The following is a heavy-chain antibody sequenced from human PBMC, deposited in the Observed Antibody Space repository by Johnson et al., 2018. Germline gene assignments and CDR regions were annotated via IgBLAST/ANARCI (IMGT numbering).Heavy chain of an antibody. Sequence: VQLVESGGGLVQPGGSLRLSCEVSGLTFRNIWMSWVRQGPGKGLEWVANIKPDGSEKHYVDYVKGRLTISRDHAKNSLYLQMNSLRAEETAVYYCAYSTGWFFDYWGQGTLVTVSS. J-gene: IGHJ4*02. CDR2: IKPDGSEK. CDR3: AYSTGWFFDY. D-gene: IGHD6-19*01. V-gene: IGHV3-7*01. CDR1: GLTFRNIW.